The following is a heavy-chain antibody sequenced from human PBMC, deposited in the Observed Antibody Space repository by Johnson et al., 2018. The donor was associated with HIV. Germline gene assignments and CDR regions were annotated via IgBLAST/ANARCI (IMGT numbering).Heavy chain of an antibody. CDR2: ISSDGSNK. V-gene: IGHV3-30*03. CDR1: GFTFSNYG. CDR3: ASAEIAAAATGHDAFDI. D-gene: IGHD6-13*01. J-gene: IGHJ3*02. Sequence: QVQLVESGGGAVRPGGSLRLSCAVSGFTFSNYGMHWVRQAPGKGLEWVAVISSDGSNKYYADSVKGRFIISRDNSKKTLYLQMNSLTTDDTAVYYCASAEIAAAATGHDAFDIWGQGTMVTVSS.